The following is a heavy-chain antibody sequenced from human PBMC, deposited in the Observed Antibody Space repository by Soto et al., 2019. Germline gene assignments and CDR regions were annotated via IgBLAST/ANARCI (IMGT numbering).Heavy chain of an antibody. J-gene: IGHJ4*02. CDR2: INAGNANT. Sequence: ASVKVSCKASGYTFTNYAMHWVRQAPGQRLEWMGWINAGNANTKYSQKFQDRVTITRDTSASTTYMDLSSLRSEDTAVFYCARGLGYYDSSGYRFDYWGQGTLVTVSS. CDR1: GYTFTNYA. D-gene: IGHD3-22*01. V-gene: IGHV1-3*01. CDR3: ARGLGYYDSSGYRFDY.